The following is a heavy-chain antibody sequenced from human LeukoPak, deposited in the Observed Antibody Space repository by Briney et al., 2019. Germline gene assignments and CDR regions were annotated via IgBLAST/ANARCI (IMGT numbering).Heavy chain of an antibody. CDR2: MNPNSGNT. Sequence: ASVKVSCKASGYTFTSYDINWVRQATGQGLEWMGWMNPNSGNTGYAQKFQGRVTMTRNTSISTAYMELSSLRSEDTAVYYCARGITYHYDSSGYYYGYYFDYWGQGTLVTVSS. CDR1: GYTFTSYD. V-gene: IGHV1-8*01. J-gene: IGHJ4*02. CDR3: ARGITYHYDSSGYYYGYYFDY. D-gene: IGHD3-22*01.